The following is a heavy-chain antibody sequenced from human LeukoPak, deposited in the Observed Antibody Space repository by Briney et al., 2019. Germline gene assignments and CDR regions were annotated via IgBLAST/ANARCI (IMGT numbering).Heavy chain of an antibody. CDR2: INHSGST. CDR1: GGSFSGYY. Sequence: PSETLSLTCAVYGGSFSGYYWSWIRQPPGKGLEWIGEINHSGSTNYNPSLKSRVTISVDTSKNQFSLKLSSVTAADTAVYYCARHRPYYYYGMDVWGQGTTVTVSS. CDR3: ARHRPYYYYGMDV. V-gene: IGHV4-34*01. J-gene: IGHJ6*02.